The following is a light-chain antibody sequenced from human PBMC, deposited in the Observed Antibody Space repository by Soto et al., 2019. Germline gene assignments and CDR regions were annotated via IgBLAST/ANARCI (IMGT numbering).Light chain of an antibody. J-gene: IGKJ2*01. CDR3: PHYDGSPRT. V-gene: IGKV3-20*01. Sequence: ETVLTQSPGTVSLSPGERATLSCTTSQSVRSNYLAWYQQKPGQAPRLLIYGVFSRATGIPDRFSGSGSATDFTLTISGLEPEDSAVYYCPHYDGSPRTFGQGTKLEI. CDR2: GVF. CDR1: QSVRSNY.